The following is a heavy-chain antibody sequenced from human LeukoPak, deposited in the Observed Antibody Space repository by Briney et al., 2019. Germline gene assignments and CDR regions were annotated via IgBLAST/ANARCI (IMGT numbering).Heavy chain of an antibody. CDR2: IYHSGST. CDR1: GYSISSGYY. J-gene: IGHJ3*02. CDR3: ARDRNWNDRNAFDI. D-gene: IGHD1-1*01. Sequence: SETLSLTYTVSGYSISSGYYWGWIRQPPGKGLEWIGSIYHSGSTYYNPSLKSRVTISVDTSKNQFSLKLSSVTAADTAVYYCARDRNWNDRNAFDIWGQGTMVTVSS. V-gene: IGHV4-38-2*02.